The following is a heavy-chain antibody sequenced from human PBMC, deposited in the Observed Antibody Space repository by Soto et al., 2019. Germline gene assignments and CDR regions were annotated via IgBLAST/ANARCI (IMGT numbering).Heavy chain of an antibody. CDR3: ARHPERIAQIGWFDP. Sequence: PGGSLRLSRAASGLTFSSYSMNWVRQAPGKGLEWVSYISSSSSTIYYADSVKGRFTISKDNAKNSLYLQMNSLRAEDTAVYYCARHPERIAQIGWFDPWGQGTLVTVSS. CDR2: ISSSSSTI. CDR1: GLTFSSYS. D-gene: IGHD6-13*01. J-gene: IGHJ5*02. V-gene: IGHV3-48*01.